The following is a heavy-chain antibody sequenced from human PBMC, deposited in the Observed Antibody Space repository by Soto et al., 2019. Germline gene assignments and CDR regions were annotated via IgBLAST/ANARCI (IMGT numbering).Heavy chain of an antibody. CDR1: GFSFSDYY. CDR3: VRISVRPRAIRTAPGRWYFDL. J-gene: IGHJ2*01. D-gene: IGHD1-1*01. Sequence: QVQLVESGGGLVKPGGSLRLSCAASGFSFSDYYMSWIRQAPGKGLEWISYISTSGSTLFYADSVKGRFTISRDNARNSLYLQISSLRAEDTAVCYCVRISVRPRAIRTAPGRWYFDLWGRGALATVSS. V-gene: IGHV3-11*01. CDR2: ISTSGSTL.